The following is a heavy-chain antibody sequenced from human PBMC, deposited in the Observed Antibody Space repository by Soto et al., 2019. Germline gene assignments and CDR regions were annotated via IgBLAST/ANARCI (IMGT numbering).Heavy chain of an antibody. CDR2: ISSSSSYI. CDR3: ARDAQIDIVVVVAAIGADYYYGMDV. CDR1: GFTFSSYS. Sequence: GGSLRLPCAASGFTFSSYSMNWVRQAPGKGLEWVSSISSSSSYIYYADSVKGRFTISRDNAKNSLYLQMNSLRAEDTAVYYCARDAQIDIVVVVAAIGADYYYGMDVWGQGTTVTVSS. J-gene: IGHJ6*02. V-gene: IGHV3-21*01. D-gene: IGHD2-15*01.